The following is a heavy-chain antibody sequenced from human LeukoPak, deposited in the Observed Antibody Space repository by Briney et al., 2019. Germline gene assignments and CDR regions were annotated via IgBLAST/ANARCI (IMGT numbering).Heavy chain of an antibody. CDR2: IYYSGSA. J-gene: IGHJ4*02. Sequence: PSETLSLTCTVSGGSISSYYWSWIRQPPGKGLEWIGYIYYSGSANYNPSLKSRVTISVDTSKNQFSLKLSSVTAADTAVYYCARLVGSSGYYVGYWGQRTLVTVSS. D-gene: IGHD3-22*01. CDR3: ARLVGSSGYYVGY. V-gene: IGHV4-59*08. CDR1: GGSISSYY.